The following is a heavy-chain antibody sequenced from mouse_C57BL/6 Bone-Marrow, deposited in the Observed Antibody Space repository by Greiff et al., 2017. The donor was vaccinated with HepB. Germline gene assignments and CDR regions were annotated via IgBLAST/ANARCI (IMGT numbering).Heavy chain of an antibody. CDR2: INPYNGDT. CDR1: GYSFTGYF. D-gene: IGHD2-3*01. Sequence: EVQLQQSGPELVKPGDSVKISCKASGYSFTGYFMNWVMQSHGKSLEWIGRINPYNGDTFYNQKFKGKATLTVDKSSSTAHMELRSLTSEDSAVYYCARVAYDYAMDYWGQGTSVTVSS. CDR3: ARVAYDYAMDY. J-gene: IGHJ4*01. V-gene: IGHV1-20*01.